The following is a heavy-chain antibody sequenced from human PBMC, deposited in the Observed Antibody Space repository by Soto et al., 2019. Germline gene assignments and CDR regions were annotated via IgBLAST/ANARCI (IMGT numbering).Heavy chain of an antibody. D-gene: IGHD3-10*01. CDR1: GFTFSSYA. CDR3: ARGFRAFDY. CDR2: ISYDGSNK. Sequence: GESLRLSCAASGFTFSSYAMHWVRQAPGKGLEWVAVISYDGSNKYYADSVKGRFTISRDNSKNTLYLQMNSLRAEDTAVYYCARGFRAFDYWGQGTLVTVSS. J-gene: IGHJ4*02. V-gene: IGHV3-30-3*01.